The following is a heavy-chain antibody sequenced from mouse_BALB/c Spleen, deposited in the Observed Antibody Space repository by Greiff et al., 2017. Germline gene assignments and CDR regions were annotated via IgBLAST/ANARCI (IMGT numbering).Heavy chain of an antibody. CDR1: GYTFTSYW. CDR3: ARGGITAWFAY. Sequence: QVQLKQPGAELVKPGAPVKLSCKASGYTFTSYWMNWVKQRPGRGLEWIGRIDPSDSETHYNQKFKDKATLTVDKSSSTAYIQLSSLTSEDSAVYYCARGGITAWFAYWGQGTLVTVSA. D-gene: IGHD2-4*01. CDR2: IDPSDSET. J-gene: IGHJ3*01. V-gene: IGHV1-69*02.